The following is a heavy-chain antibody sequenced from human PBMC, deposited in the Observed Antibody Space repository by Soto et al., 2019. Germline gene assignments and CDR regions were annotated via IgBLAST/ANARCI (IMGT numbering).Heavy chain of an antibody. D-gene: IGHD3-10*01. CDR2: INPSGGST. V-gene: IGHV1-46*01. Sequence: ASVKVSCKASGYTFTSSYMHWVRQAPGQGLEWMGIINPSGGSTTSLQKFQGRVTMTRDTSTSTVYMELSSLRSEDTAVYYCARGVGSGSYYNQYNWFDPWGQGTLVTVSS. CDR1: GYTFTSSY. CDR3: ARGVGSGSYYNQYNWFDP. J-gene: IGHJ5*02.